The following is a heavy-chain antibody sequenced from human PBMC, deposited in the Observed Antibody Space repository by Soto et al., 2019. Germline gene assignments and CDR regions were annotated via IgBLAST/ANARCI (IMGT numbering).Heavy chain of an antibody. V-gene: IGHV5-51*01. CDR2: IYPGDSGT. Sequence: GESLKISCEVSGYRSITHWIGWVRHMPGKGLEWMGVIYPGDSGTTYSPSFQGLVSISVDKSSNTAYLQWNSLQASDTAMYYCARRSGDYLNYFDSWGQGTQVPVSS. D-gene: IGHD4-17*01. CDR3: ARRSGDYLNYFDS. J-gene: IGHJ4*02. CDR1: GYRSITHW.